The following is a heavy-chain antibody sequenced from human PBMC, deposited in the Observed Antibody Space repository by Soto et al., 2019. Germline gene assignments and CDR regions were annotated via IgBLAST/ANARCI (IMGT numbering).Heavy chain of an antibody. Sequence: GESLKISCKGSGYSFTSYWIGWVRQMPGKGLEWMGIIYPGDSDTRYSPSFQGQVTISVDKSISTAYLQWSGLKASDTAMYYCARRYCSSVNCYLDYWGQGTLVTVSP. J-gene: IGHJ4*02. CDR3: ARRYCSSVNCYLDY. CDR1: GYSFTSYW. D-gene: IGHD2-2*01. V-gene: IGHV5-51*01. CDR2: IYPGDSDT.